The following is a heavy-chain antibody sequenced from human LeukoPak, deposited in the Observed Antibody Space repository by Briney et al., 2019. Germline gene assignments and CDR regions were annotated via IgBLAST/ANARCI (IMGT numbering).Heavy chain of an antibody. CDR1: GFTFSSYA. CDR2: ISGSGGST. V-gene: IGHV3-23*01. J-gene: IGHJ5*02. CDR3: AKVPGGDSSGYESWFDP. D-gene: IGHD3-22*01. Sequence: GGSLRLSCAASGFTFSSYAMSWVRQAPGKGLEWVSAISGSGGSTYYADSVKGRFTISRDNSKNTLYLQMNSLRAEDTAVYYCAKVPGGDSSGYESWFDPWGQGTLVTVSS.